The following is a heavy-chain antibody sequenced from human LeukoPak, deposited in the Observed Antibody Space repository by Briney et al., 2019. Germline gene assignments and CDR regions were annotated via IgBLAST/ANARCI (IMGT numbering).Heavy chain of an antibody. CDR2: IYPGDSDT. CDR3: ASITAVAHAFNI. D-gene: IGHD4-23*01. J-gene: IGHJ3*02. V-gene: IGHV5-51*01. CDR1: GYIFSTFW. Sequence: GESLKISCQCSGYIFSTFWIGWVRQVPAKGLEWMGIIYPGDSDTRYSPSFQGQVTFSADKSINTAYLQWSSLKASDSAMYYCASITAVAHAFNIWGQGTLVTVSS.